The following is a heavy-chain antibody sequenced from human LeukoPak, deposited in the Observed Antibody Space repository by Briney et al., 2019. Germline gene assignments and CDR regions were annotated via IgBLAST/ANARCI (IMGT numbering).Heavy chain of an antibody. CDR3: ARGGGLFDY. Sequence: SETLSLTCAVYGGSFSSYYWSWIRQPPGKGLEWIGYIYYSGSTNYNPPLKSRVTMSIDTSKNQFSLKLNSVTAADTAFYYCARGGGLFDYWGQGSLVTVSS. D-gene: IGHD3-10*01. CDR2: IYYSGST. V-gene: IGHV4-59*01. J-gene: IGHJ4*02. CDR1: GGSFSSYY.